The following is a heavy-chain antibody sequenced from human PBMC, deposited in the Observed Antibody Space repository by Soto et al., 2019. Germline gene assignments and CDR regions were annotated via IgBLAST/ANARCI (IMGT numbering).Heavy chain of an antibody. CDR3: ARDKFGYTSGKYYYSGLDV. J-gene: IGHJ6*02. V-gene: IGHV1-46*01. CDR2: VNPNGGST. D-gene: IGHD1-1*01. CDR1: GYTFTNCY. Sequence: QVQLVQSGAEVKKPGASVKVSCKASGYTFTNCYMHWVRQAPGQGLEWMGIVNPNGGSTSYAQKFQGRATMTRDTSTSTVYMELSSLRSEDTAVYYCARDKFGYTSGKYYYSGLDVWGQGTTVTVSS.